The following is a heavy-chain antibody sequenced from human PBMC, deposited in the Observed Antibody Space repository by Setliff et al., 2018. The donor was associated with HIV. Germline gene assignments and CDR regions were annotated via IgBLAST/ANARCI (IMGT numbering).Heavy chain of an antibody. D-gene: IGHD5-18*01. V-gene: IGHV3-49*04. J-gene: IGHJ4*02. CDR3: STTTGNSYGSFDY. CDR2: IRSKAYAGTT. Sequence: GGSLRLSCKASGFPFGDYAMSWVRQAPGKGLEWVGFIRSKAYAGTTEYAASVKGRFTISRDDSKNTLYLHMNSLKIEDTGVYYCSTTTGNSYGSFDYWGQGTLVTVSS. CDR1: GFPFGDYA.